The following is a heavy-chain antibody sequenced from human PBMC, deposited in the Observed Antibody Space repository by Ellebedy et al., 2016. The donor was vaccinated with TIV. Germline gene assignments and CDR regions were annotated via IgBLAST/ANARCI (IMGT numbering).Heavy chain of an antibody. J-gene: IGHJ5*02. V-gene: IGHV1-2*04. CDR1: GYTFTSYD. CDR3: ARDFLGIGGYWFDP. CDR2: INPNSGGT. D-gene: IGHD7-27*01. Sequence: ASVKVSCXASGYTFTSYDINWVRQATGQGLEWMGWINPNSGGTNYAQKFQGWVTMTRDTSISTAYMELSRLRSEDTAVYYCARDFLGIGGYWFDPWGQGTLVTVSS.